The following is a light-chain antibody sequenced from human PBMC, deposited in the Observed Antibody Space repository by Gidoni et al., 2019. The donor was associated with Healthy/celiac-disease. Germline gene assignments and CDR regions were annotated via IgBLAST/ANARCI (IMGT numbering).Light chain of an antibody. V-gene: IGLV2-23*01. CDR1: SSDVGSYNL. CDR3: CSYAGSSWV. CDR2: DGR. Sequence: QSALTQPASVSGSPGQSIPISCTGTSSDVGSYNLVSWYKQHPGKAPKLLIYDGRKRPSGVSTRFSGSKSGNTASLTIAGLQADDEADYYCCSYAGSSWVFGGGTKLSVL. J-gene: IGLJ3*02.